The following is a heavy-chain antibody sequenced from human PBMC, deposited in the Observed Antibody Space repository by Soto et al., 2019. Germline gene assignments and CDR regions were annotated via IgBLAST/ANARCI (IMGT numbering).Heavy chain of an antibody. CDR2: IYWDDDK. CDR1: GFSLSTSGVG. V-gene: IGHV2-5*02. CDR3: AHRQNCCGDCYLVRGAFDI. D-gene: IGHD2-21*01. Sequence: QITLKESGPTLVKPTQTLTLTCTFSGFSLSTSGVGVGWIRQPPGKALEWLALIYWDDDKRYSPSLKSRLTIPRDTPKNQVVLTMTNMDPVDTATYYCAHRQNCCGDCYLVRGAFDIWGQGTMVTVSS. J-gene: IGHJ3*02.